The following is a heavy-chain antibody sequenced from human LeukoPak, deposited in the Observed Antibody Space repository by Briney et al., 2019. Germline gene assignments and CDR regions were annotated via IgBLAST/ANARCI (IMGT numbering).Heavy chain of an antibody. V-gene: IGHV4-31*03. CDR2: IYYSGST. CDR3: ARDKAGTFDP. J-gene: IGHJ5*02. Sequence: SETLSLTCTVSGGSISSGGYYWSWIRQHPGKGLEWIGYIYYSGSTYYNPSLKSRVTISVDTSKNQFSLKLSSVTAADTAVYYCARDKAGTFDPWGQGTLVTVSS. CDR1: GGSISSGGYY.